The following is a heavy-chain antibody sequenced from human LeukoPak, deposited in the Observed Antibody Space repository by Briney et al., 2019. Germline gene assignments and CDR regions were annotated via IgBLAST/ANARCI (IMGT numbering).Heavy chain of an antibody. V-gene: IGHV4-59*01. CDR3: ARDGGTTHVIFSGSPVPTFDY. J-gene: IGHJ4*02. D-gene: IGHD3-9*01. Sequence: SETLSLTRSVSGGSISYYHWNWIRQPPGKGLEWIGYIYYSGRTNYNPSLKSRVTISVDTSKSQFSLQLSSVTAADTAVYYCARDGGTTHVIFSGSPVPTFDYWGQGTLVTVSS. CDR2: IYYSGRT. CDR1: GGSISYYH.